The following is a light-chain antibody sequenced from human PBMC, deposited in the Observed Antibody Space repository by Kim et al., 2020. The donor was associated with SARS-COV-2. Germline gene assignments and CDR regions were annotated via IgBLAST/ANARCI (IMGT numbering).Light chain of an antibody. Sequence: ASGGDRVTITCQASHDISNYLNWYQQKPGQAPKLLIFDASNLATGVPSRFSGSGSGTDFTFTISNLQPEDTATFYCQQSENLPLTFGGGTKVDIK. J-gene: IGKJ4*01. CDR1: HDISNY. CDR2: DAS. V-gene: IGKV1-33*01. CDR3: QQSENLPLT.